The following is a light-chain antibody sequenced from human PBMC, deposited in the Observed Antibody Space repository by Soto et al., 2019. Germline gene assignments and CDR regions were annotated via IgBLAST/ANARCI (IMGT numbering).Light chain of an antibody. Sequence: ETVMTQSPATLSVSPGERPTLSCRASQSVSSNLAWYQQKPGQAPRLLIYDASTRATGIPARFNGSGSGTEFTLTISSLQSEDFAVYYCQQYNTWPLTFGPGTNVDIK. V-gene: IGKV3-15*01. CDR1: QSVSSN. CDR2: DAS. J-gene: IGKJ3*01. CDR3: QQYNTWPLT.